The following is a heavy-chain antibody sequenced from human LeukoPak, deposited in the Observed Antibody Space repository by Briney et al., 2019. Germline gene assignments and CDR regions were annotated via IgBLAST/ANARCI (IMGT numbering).Heavy chain of an antibody. CDR3: ASQLSSSWYGDDY. J-gene: IGHJ4*02. D-gene: IGHD6-13*01. Sequence: NPGGSLRLSCAASGFTFSSYSMNWVRQAPGKGLEWVSSISSSSSYIYYADSVKGRFTISRDNAKNSLYLQMNSLRAEDTAVYYCASQLSSSWYGDDYWGQGTLVTVSS. CDR2: ISSSSSYI. V-gene: IGHV3-21*01. CDR1: GFTFSSYS.